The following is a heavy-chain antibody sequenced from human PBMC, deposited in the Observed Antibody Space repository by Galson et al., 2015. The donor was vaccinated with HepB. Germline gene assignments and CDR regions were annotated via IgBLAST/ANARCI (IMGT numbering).Heavy chain of an antibody. D-gene: IGHD3-16*02. CDR2: IIPILGIA. CDR3: ARDPYIWGSYRRNAAYWYFDL. Sequence: SVKVSCKASGGAFSSYAISWVRQAPGQGLEWMGGIIPILGIANYAQKFQGRVTITADKSTSTAYMELSSLRSEDTAVYYCARDPYIWGSYRRNAAYWYFDLWGRGTLVTVSS. V-gene: IGHV1-69*10. J-gene: IGHJ2*01. CDR1: GGAFSSYA.